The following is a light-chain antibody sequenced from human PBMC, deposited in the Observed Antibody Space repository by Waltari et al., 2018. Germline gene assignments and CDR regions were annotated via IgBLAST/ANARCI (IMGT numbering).Light chain of an antibody. V-gene: IGLV2-14*03. CDR1: SSDVGGYNY. J-gene: IGLJ2*01. Sequence: QSALTQPASVSGSPGQSITISCTGTSSDVGGYNYVSWYQQHPGKAPKLMIYDVSNRPSGGSKRFAGSKSGNTAALTISGLQAEDEADYYCSSYTSSSTPVFGGGTKLTVL. CDR3: SSYTSSSTPV. CDR2: DVS.